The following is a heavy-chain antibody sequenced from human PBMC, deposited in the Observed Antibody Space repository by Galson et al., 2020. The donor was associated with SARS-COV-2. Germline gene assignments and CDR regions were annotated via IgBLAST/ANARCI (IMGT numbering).Heavy chain of an antibody. CDR1: VGSFSDYY. J-gene: IGHJ4*02. V-gene: IGHV4-34*01. D-gene: IGHD6-13*01. CDR2: ISHSGST. Sequence: SETLSLTCAVYVGSFSDYYWTWIRQPPGKGLEWIGEISHSGSTNYNPSLESRVTISVDTSKNQFSLRLTSVTAADTAVYYCARRADSSSWFGFDYWGQGTLVTVSS. CDR3: ARRADSSSWFGFDY.